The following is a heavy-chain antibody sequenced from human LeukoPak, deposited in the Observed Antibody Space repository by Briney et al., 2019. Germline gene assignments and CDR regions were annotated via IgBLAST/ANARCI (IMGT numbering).Heavy chain of an antibody. CDR2: IYSSGGT. Sequence: SETLSLTCTVSGGSISSYYWSWLRQPPGKGLEWIGYIYSSGGTNCNPSLKSRVTISMDTPKNQFSLKLSSVTAADTAVYYCARHRNSGYHSYGMDVWGQGTTVTVSS. V-gene: IGHV4-59*08. J-gene: IGHJ6*02. CDR3: ARHRNSGYHSYGMDV. D-gene: IGHD5-12*01. CDR1: GGSISSYY.